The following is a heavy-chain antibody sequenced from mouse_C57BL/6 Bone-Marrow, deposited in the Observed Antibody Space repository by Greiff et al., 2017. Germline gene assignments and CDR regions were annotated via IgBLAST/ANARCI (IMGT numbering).Heavy chain of an antibody. Sequence: QVQLKESGAELVRPGASVTLSCKASGYTFTDYEMHWVKQTPVHGLEWIGAIDPETGGTAYNQKFKGKAILTADKSSSTAYMELRSLTSEDSAVYYCTPLDYGSSYGYWGQGTTLTVSS. D-gene: IGHD1-1*01. CDR2: IDPETGGT. CDR3: TPLDYGSSYGY. J-gene: IGHJ2*01. V-gene: IGHV1-15*01. CDR1: GYTFTDYE.